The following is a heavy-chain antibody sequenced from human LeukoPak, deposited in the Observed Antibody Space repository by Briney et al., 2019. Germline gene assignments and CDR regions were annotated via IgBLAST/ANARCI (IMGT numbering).Heavy chain of an antibody. CDR3: ARGSGSFDY. V-gene: IGHV4-59*08. CDR2: IYYSGST. Sequence: PSETLSLTFTVSGGSISSYYWSWIRQPPGKGLEWIGYIYYSGSTNYNPSLKSRVTISVDTSKNQFSLKLSSVTAADTAVYYCARGSGSFDYWGQGTLVTVSS. CDR1: GGSISSYY. J-gene: IGHJ4*02. D-gene: IGHD3-10*01.